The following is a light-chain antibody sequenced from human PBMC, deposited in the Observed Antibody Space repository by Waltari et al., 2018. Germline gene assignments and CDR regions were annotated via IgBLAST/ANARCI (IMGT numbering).Light chain of an antibody. J-gene: IGLJ2*01. CDR2: EVS. CDR3: SSYAGSNTL. CDR1: SSDIGGYNY. V-gene: IGLV2-11*01. Sequence: QAALTQPRSVSGTPGQSVTISCTGTSSDIGGYNYVSWYQQHPGTAPKLMIYEVSKRPSGVSDRFSGSNSGNTASLTISGLQAEDEADYYCSSYAGSNTLFGGGTWLTVL.